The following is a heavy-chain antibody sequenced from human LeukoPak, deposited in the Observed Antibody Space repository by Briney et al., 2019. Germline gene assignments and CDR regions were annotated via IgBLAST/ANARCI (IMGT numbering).Heavy chain of an antibody. J-gene: IGHJ4*02. CDR2: ISSSSSTI. CDR1: GFTFSSYE. Sequence: QPGGSLRLSCAASGFTFSSYEMNWVRQAPGKGLEWVSHISSSSSTIYYADSVKDRFTISRDNAKNSLYLQMNSLSAEDTAVYYCARAGFTFSDYFGSFFDYWGQGTLVTVSS. CDR3: ARAGFTFSDYFGSFFDY. V-gene: IGHV3-48*03. D-gene: IGHD3-10*01.